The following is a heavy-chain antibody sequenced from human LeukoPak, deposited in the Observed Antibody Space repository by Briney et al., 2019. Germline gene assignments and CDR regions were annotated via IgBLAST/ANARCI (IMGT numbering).Heavy chain of an antibody. D-gene: IGHD3-22*01. CDR3: ARALVGRDSGYLLYGYYYYGMDV. Sequence: SQTLSLTCAISGDSVSSNSAAWSWIRQSPSRGLEWLGRTYYRSKWYNDYAVSVKSRITINPDTSKNQFSLQLNSVTPEDTAVYYCARALVGRDSGYLLYGYYYYGMDVWGQGTTVTVSS. J-gene: IGHJ6*02. CDR2: TYYRSKWYN. V-gene: IGHV6-1*01. CDR1: GDSVSSNSAA.